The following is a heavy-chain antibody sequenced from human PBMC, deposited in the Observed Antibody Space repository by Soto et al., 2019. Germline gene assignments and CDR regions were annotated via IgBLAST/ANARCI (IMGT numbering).Heavy chain of an antibody. J-gene: IGHJ1*01. CDR2: IKSDGTTT. CDR1: GFTFSTYW. D-gene: IGHD4-17*01. Sequence: PGGSLRLSCAASGFTFSTYWMHWVRQAPGEGLVWVSRIKSDGTTTTYADSVKGRFTISRDNAKNTLYLQMNSLRADDTAVYYCAREKYGDYVPQHWGQGTLVTVSS. V-gene: IGHV3-74*01. CDR3: AREKYGDYVPQH.